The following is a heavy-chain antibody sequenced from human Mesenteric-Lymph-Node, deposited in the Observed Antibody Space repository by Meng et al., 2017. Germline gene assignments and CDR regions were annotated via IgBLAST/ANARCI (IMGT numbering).Heavy chain of an antibody. J-gene: IGHJ4*02. CDR1: GFTFSSYE. Sequence: GESLKISCAASGFTFSSYEMNWVRQAPGKGLEWVSYISSSGSTIYYADSVKGRFTISRDNAKNSLYLQMNSLRAEDTGVYFCARERATSWYSPGKAPADYWGQGTLVTVSS. CDR3: ARERATSWYSPGKAPADY. CDR2: ISSSGSTI. V-gene: IGHV3-48*03. D-gene: IGHD6-13*01.